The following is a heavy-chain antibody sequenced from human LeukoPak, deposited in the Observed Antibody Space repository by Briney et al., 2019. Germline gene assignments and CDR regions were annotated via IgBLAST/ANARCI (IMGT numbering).Heavy chain of an antibody. V-gene: IGHV4-61*02. CDR1: GGSISSGSYY. Sequence: SETLSLTCTVSGGSISSGSYYWSWIRQPAGKGLEWIGRIYTSGSTNYNPSLKSRVTISVDTSKNQFSLKLSSVTAADTAVYYCARDLAAAGTFDYWGQGTLVTVSS. J-gene: IGHJ4*02. D-gene: IGHD6-13*01. CDR2: IYTSGST. CDR3: ARDLAAAGTFDY.